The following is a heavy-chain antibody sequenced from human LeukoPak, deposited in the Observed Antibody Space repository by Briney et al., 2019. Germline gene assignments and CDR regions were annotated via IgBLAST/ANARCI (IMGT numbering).Heavy chain of an antibody. D-gene: IGHD1-1*01. Sequence: GGSLRLSCAASGFTVSSNFMSWVRQVPGKGLEWVSVIYSGGTTEYADSVKGRYTISRDNSKNTLYLQMNSLRAEDTAVYYCARDGYGYNYMDVWGKGTTVTVSS. CDR2: IYSGGTT. CDR1: GFTVSSNF. J-gene: IGHJ6*03. V-gene: IGHV3-53*01. CDR3: ARDGYGYNYMDV.